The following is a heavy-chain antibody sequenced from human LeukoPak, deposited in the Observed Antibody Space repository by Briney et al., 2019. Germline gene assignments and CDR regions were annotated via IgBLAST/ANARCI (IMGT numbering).Heavy chain of an antibody. J-gene: IGHJ6*02. Sequence: ASVKVSCKASGGTFSRYPISWVRQAPGQGLEWMGGIIPFIGTPTYAPKFQGRLTITADESTSTAYIALSSLRAGDTAVYFSARSGRYPGGFHGVDVWGQGTTVTVSS. CDR3: ARSGRYPGGFHGVDV. CDR1: GGTFSRYP. V-gene: IGHV1-69*13. CDR2: IIPFIGTP. D-gene: IGHD3-16*01.